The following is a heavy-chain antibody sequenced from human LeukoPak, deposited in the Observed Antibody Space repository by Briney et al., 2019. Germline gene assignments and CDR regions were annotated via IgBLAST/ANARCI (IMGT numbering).Heavy chain of an antibody. CDR1: GFTFSSYS. CDR3: ARGFAPAYNFGVFDG. V-gene: IGHV3-21*01. Sequence: GGSLRLSCAASGFTFSSYSMNWVRQAPGKGLEWVSSISSSSSYIYYADSVKGRFTISRDNAKNSLYLQMNSLRAEDTAVYYCARGFAPAYNFGVFDGWGQGTLVTVSS. D-gene: IGHD5-18*01. J-gene: IGHJ4*02. CDR2: ISSSSSYI.